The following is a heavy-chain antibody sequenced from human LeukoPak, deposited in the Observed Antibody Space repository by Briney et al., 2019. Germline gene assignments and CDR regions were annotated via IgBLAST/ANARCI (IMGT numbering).Heavy chain of an antibody. J-gene: IGHJ4*02. V-gene: IGHV3-23*01. CDR2: ISGSGGST. D-gene: IGHD5-24*01. CDR3: AKDPRVGSRVATPCH. Sequence: GGSLRLSCAASGFTFSSYAMSWVRQAPGKGLEWVSAISGSGGSTYYADSVEGRFTISRDNSKSTLFLQMNSLRAEDTAVYYCAKDPRVGSRVATPCHWGQGTLVTVSS. CDR1: GFTFSSYA.